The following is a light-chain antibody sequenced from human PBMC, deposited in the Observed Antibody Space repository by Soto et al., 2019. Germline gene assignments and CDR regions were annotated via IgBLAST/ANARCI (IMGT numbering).Light chain of an antibody. CDR2: RDS. CDR3: QVWDSSTVI. CDR1: NIGSKN. J-gene: IGLJ2*01. Sequence: SYELTQPLSVSVALGQTARITWGGNNIGSKNVQWYQQKPGQAPVVVIYRDSNRPSGIPERFSGSNSGNTATLTITRAQAGDEADYYCQVWDSSTVIFGGGTQLTVL. V-gene: IGLV3-9*01.